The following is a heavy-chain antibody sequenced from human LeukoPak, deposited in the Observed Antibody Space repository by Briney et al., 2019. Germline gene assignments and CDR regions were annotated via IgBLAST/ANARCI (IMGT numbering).Heavy chain of an antibody. CDR2: IYAGGST. J-gene: IGHJ4*02. CDR3: PKCHGDSDNSEHFDH. CDR1: GFTVSNNY. D-gene: IGHD3-22*01. Sequence: GGSLRLSCVVSGFTVSNNYKSRDRQAPGKGLEWVSVIYAGGSTYYADSVRGRFTISRHNSMNTLYLQMNSLRVEDTAVYYCPKCHGDSDNSEHFDHWGQGTLVTVSS. V-gene: IGHV3-53*04.